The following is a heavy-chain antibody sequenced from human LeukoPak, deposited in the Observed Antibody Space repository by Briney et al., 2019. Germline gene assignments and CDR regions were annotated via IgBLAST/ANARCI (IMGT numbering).Heavy chain of an antibody. Sequence: ASVKVSCKASGYTFTSYDINWVRQATGQGLEWMGWMNPNSGNTGYAQKFQGRATMTRNTSISTAYMELSSLRSEDTAVYYCARHSSSSLEYWGQGTLVTVSS. CDR3: ARHSSSSLEY. V-gene: IGHV1-8*01. CDR1: GYTFTSYD. J-gene: IGHJ4*02. D-gene: IGHD6-6*01. CDR2: MNPNSGNT.